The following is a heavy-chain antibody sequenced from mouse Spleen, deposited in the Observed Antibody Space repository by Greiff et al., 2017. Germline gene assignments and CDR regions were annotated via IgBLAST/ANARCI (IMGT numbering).Heavy chain of an antibody. CDR2: ISSGSSTI. V-gene: IGHV5-17*01. CDR1: GFTFSDYG. J-gene: IGHJ3*01. D-gene: IGHD1-1*01. Sequence: EVKLMESGGGLVKPGGSLKLSCAASGFTFSDYGMHWVRQAPEKGLEWVAYISSGSSTIYYADTVKGRFTISRDNAKNTLFLQMTSLRSEDTAMYYCARPGTTVGPFAYWGQGTLVTVSA. CDR3: ARPGTTVGPFAY.